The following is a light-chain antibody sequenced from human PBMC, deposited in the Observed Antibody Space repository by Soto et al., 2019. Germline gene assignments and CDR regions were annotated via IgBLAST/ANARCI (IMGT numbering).Light chain of an antibody. J-gene: IGLJ1*01. CDR1: SSDVGAYNY. CDR3: CSYADNTDYV. CDR2: EVT. V-gene: IGLV2-8*01. Sequence: QSVLTQPPSASGSLGQSVTISCTGASSDVGAYNYVSWYQQHPGKAPKLMIYEVTRRPSGVPDSFSGSKSGNTASLDVSGIQAEDEADYYCCSYADNTDYVFGTGTKVNVL.